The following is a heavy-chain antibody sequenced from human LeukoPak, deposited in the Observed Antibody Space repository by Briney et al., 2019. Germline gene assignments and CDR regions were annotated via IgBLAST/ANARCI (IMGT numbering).Heavy chain of an antibody. CDR3: ARETPRYCSSTSCPNYFDY. Sequence: ASVKVSCKASGYTFTGYYMHWVRQAPGQGLEWMGGIIPIFGTANYAQKFQGRVTITADESTSTAYMELSSLRSEDTAVYYCARETPRYCSSTSCPNYFDYWGQGTLVTVSS. CDR2: IIPIFGTA. J-gene: IGHJ4*02. V-gene: IGHV1-69*13. D-gene: IGHD2-2*01. CDR1: GYTFTGYY.